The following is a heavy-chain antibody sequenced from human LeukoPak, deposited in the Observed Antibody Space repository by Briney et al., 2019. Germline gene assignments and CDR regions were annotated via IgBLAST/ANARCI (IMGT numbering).Heavy chain of an antibody. CDR3: ARIAYYYDSSDNPNWFDP. V-gene: IGHV1-2*02. Sequence: GASVKVSCKASGYTFTGYYIHWVRQAPGQGLEWMGWINPNSGGTNYAQKLQGRVTMTTDTSTSTAYMELSSLRSEDTAVYYCARIAYYYDSSDNPNWFDPWGQGTLVTVSS. CDR2: INPNSGGT. D-gene: IGHD3-22*01. J-gene: IGHJ5*02. CDR1: GYTFTGYY.